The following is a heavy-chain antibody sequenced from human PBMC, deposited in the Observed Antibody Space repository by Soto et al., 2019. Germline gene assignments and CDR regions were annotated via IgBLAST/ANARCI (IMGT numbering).Heavy chain of an antibody. J-gene: IGHJ5*02. CDR3: TGPIIYGDSTQANNWFDP. CDR2: IRSKANSYAT. Sequence: GGSLRLSCAASGFTFSGSAMHWVRQASGKGLEWVGRIRSKANSYATAYAASVKGRFTISRDDSKNTAYLQMNSLKTEDTAVYYCTGPIIYGDSTQANNWFDPWGQGTLVTVSS. V-gene: IGHV3-73*01. CDR1: GFTFSGSA. D-gene: IGHD4-17*01.